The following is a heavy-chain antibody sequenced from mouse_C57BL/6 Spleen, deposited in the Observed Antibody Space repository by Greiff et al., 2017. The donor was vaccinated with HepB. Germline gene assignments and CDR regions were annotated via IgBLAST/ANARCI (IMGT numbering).Heavy chain of an antibody. J-gene: IGHJ2*01. D-gene: IGHD1-1*01. V-gene: IGHV5-12*01. CDR1: GFTFSDYY. CDR2: ISNGGGST. Sequence: DVKLVESGGGLVQPGGSLKLSCAASGFTFSDYYMYWVRQTPEKRLEWVAYISNGGGSTYYPDTVKGRFTISRDNAKNTLYLQMSRLKSEDTAMYYCARRSYGSSFDYWGQGTTLTVSS. CDR3: ARRSYGSSFDY.